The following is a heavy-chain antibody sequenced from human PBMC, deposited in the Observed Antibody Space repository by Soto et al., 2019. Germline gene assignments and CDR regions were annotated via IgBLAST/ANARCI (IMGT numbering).Heavy chain of an antibody. Sequence: SETLSLTCAVYGGSFSGYYWSWIRQPPGKGLEWIGEINHSGSTNYNPSLKSRVTISVDTSEDQFSLKLSSVTAADTAVYYCAREGVVVVAATYYYYGMDVWGQGTTVTVSS. CDR2: INHSGST. CDR1: GGSFSGYY. J-gene: IGHJ6*02. D-gene: IGHD2-15*01. CDR3: AREGVVVVAATYYYYGMDV. V-gene: IGHV4-34*01.